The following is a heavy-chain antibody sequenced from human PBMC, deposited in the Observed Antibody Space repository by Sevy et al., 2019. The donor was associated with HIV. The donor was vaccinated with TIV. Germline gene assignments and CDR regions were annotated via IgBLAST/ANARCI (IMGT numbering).Heavy chain of an antibody. CDR2: SDGSRSPI. CDR1: GFTFSIYT. J-gene: IGHJ4*02. CDR3: VRDNNWAFDY. V-gene: IGHV3-48*01. Sequence: QAGGSLRLSCAASGFTFSIYTMNWVRQAPGKGLEWLSYSDGSRSPISYADSVKGRFTISRDTAKNTLYLQMNNLRAEDTAVYYCVRDNNWAFDYWGQGTPVTVSS. D-gene: IGHD1-1*01.